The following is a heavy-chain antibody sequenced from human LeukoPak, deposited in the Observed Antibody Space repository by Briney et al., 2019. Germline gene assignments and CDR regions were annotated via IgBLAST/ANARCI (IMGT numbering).Heavy chain of an antibody. CDR1: GFTFSSYA. Sequence: GGSLRLSCAASGFTFSSYAMSWVRQAPGKGLEWVSLIYSGGSTYYADSVKGRFTISRDNSKNTLYLQMNSLRPEDTAVYYCAKGYNYAYEYWGQGTLVTVSS. D-gene: IGHD5-18*01. CDR3: AKGYNYAYEY. CDR2: IYSGGST. J-gene: IGHJ4*02. V-gene: IGHV3-23*03.